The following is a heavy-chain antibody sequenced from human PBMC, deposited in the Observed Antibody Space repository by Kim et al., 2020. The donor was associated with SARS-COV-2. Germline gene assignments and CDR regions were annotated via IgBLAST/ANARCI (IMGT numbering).Heavy chain of an antibody. CDR2: INPNSGGT. CDR3: AREGAYGSGSLLFVY. D-gene: IGHD3-10*01. CDR1: GYTSTSYY. V-gene: IGHV1-2*02. J-gene: IGHJ4*02. Sequence: ASVKVSCKASGYTSTSYYMHWVRHAPGQGLEWMGWINPNSGGTNYAQKFQGRVTMTRDTSISTAYMELSRLRSDDTAVYYCAREGAYGSGSLLFVYWVQRTLVTVSS.